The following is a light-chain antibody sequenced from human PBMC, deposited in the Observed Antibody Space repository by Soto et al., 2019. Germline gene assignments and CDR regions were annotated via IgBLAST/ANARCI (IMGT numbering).Light chain of an antibody. V-gene: IGKV1-5*03. CDR3: HQYNNYPWT. CDR2: KAS. J-gene: IGKJ1*01. CDR1: QSISSW. Sequence: DIQMTQSPSTLSASVGDRVTITCRASQSISSWLAWYQQKPGKAPKLLIYKASSLESGVPSRFSGSGSGTEFTLTINSLQPDDFATYYCHQYNNYPWTFGQGTKVEIK.